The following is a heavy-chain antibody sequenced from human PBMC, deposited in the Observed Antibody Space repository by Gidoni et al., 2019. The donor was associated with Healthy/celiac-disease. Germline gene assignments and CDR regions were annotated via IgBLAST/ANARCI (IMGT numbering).Heavy chain of an antibody. J-gene: IGHJ4*02. Sequence: EVQLVESGGGLVQPGGSLSLSCAASGFTFSSYEMNWVRQAPGKGLEWVSYISSSGSTIYYADSVKGRFTISRDNAKNSLYLQMNSLRAEDTAVYYCARVTALDDYWGQGTLVTVSS. CDR3: ARVTALDDY. V-gene: IGHV3-48*03. CDR2: ISSSGSTI. CDR1: GFTFSSYE.